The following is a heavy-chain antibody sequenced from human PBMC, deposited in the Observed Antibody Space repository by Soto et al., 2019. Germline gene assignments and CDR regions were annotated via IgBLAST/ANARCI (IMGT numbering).Heavy chain of an antibody. D-gene: IGHD3-10*01. CDR3: ARDRNGALDY. CDR2: ISYDGSNK. Sequence: HPGGSVRLSCAASGVTFSSYAMHWVRQAPGKGLEWVAVISYDGSNKYYADSVKGRFTISRDNSKNTLYLQMNSLRAEDTAVYYCARDRNGALDYWGQGTLVTVSS. V-gene: IGHV3-30-3*01. CDR1: GVTFSSYA. J-gene: IGHJ4*02.